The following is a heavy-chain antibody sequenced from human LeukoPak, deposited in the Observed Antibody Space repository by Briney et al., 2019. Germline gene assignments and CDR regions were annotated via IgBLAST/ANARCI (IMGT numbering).Heavy chain of an antibody. V-gene: IGHV1-2*06. Sequence: ASVKVSCKASGYTFTGYSIHWVRQAPGQGLEWMGRINPNSGDTNYAPKFQGEVTMTRDTSISTAFMEVSRLRSEDTAVYYCARARKRSQWRVMGFFVYYFDYWGQGTLVTVSS. CDR1: GYTFTGYS. D-gene: IGHD6-19*01. J-gene: IGHJ4*02. CDR2: INPNSGDT. CDR3: ARARKRSQWRVMGFFVYYFDY.